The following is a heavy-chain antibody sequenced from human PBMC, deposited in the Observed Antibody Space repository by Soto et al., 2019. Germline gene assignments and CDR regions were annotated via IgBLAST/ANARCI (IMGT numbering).Heavy chain of an antibody. CDR2: IYSGGST. Sequence: QLVESGGGLVQPGGSLRLSCAASGFSVSNNYMKWVRQAPGKGLEWVSLIYSGGSTYYADSVKGRFTISRDNSKNTLFLQMNSLRVEDTAVDYCARDRGYRWCQGTMVTVSS. V-gene: IGHV3-66*01. D-gene: IGHD5-12*01. J-gene: IGHJ3*01. CDR1: GFSVSNNY. CDR3: ARDRGYR.